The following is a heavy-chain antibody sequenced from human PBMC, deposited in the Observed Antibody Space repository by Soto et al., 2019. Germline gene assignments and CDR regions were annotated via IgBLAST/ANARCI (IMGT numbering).Heavy chain of an antibody. Sequence: QVQLQESGPGLVKPSETLSLTCTVSGGSISSFDWNWIRQYPWKGLEWFGYISYRGSTNYNPSLKSRVTLSVDTSKNQFSLKLSAVTAADTAVYCCAGQDTSGYACDYWGQGTLVTVSS. V-gene: IGHV4-59*08. D-gene: IGHD3-22*01. J-gene: IGHJ4*02. CDR1: GGSISSFD. CDR3: AGQDTSGYACDY. CDR2: ISYRGST.